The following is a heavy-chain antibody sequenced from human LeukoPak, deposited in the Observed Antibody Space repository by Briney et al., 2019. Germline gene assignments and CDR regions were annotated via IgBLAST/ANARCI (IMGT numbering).Heavy chain of an antibody. V-gene: IGHV1-2*02. CDR2: INPNSGGT. D-gene: IGHD3-22*01. J-gene: IGHJ1*01. CDR3: ARDGVGYYDSSGYYYFQH. Sequence: ASVKVSCKASGYTFTGYYMHWVRQAPGQGLEWMGWINPNSGGTNYAQKFQGRATMTRDTSISTAYMELSRLRSDDTAVYHCARDGVGYYDSSGYYYFQHWGQGTLVTVSS. CDR1: GYTFTGYY.